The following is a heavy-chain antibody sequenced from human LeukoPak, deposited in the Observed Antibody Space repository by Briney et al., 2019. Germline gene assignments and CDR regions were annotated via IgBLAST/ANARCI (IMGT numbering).Heavy chain of an antibody. CDR1: GYTFTSYD. CDR3: ARGLDYYGSGSYQTATEYYYYYYGMDV. D-gene: IGHD3-10*01. CDR2: MNPNSGNT. Sequence: ASVKVSCKASGYTFTSYDINWVRQATGQGLEWMGWMNPNSGNTGYAQKFQGRVTMTRNTSISTAYMELSSLRSEDTAVYYCARGLDYYGSGSYQTATEYYYYYYGMDVWGQGTTVTVSS. V-gene: IGHV1-8*01. J-gene: IGHJ6*02.